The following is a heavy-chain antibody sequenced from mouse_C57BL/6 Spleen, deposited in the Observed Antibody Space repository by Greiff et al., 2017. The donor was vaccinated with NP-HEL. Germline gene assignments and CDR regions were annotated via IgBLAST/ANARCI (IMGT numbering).Heavy chain of an antibody. J-gene: IGHJ4*01. Sequence: QVQLQQPGTELVKPGASVKLSCKASGYTFTSYWMHWVKQRPGQGLEWIGNINPSNGGTNYNEKFKSKATLTVDKSSSTAYMQLSSLTSEDSAVYYCARSDLLWLPYYAMDYWGQGTSVTVSS. V-gene: IGHV1-53*01. CDR2: INPSNGGT. D-gene: IGHD2-2*01. CDR1: GYTFTSYW. CDR3: ARSDLLWLPYYAMDY.